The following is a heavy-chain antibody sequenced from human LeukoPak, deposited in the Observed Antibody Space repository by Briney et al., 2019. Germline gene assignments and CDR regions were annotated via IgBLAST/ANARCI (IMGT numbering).Heavy chain of an antibody. D-gene: IGHD3-10*02. V-gene: IGHV1-69*05. J-gene: IGHJ3*02. CDR2: IIPIFGAA. CDR1: GGTFSRAA. CDR3: ARLGVFGAFDI. Sequence: SVIDLCKASGGTFSRAAMNWVRQVPGQGLEWMGGIIPIFGAADYAQKFQGRVTITTDESTNTAYMEVSTLTSEDTAVYYCARLGVFGAFDICG.